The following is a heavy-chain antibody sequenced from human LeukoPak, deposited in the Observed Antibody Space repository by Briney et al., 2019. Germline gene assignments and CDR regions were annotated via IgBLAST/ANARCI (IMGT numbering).Heavy chain of an antibody. CDR2: ITGSGDSA. CDR1: GFTFSSYA. V-gene: IGHV3-23*01. Sequence: GGSLRLSCAASGFTFSSYAMTWVRQAPGKGLEWVSAITGSGDSAYYSDSVKGRFTISRDQSKSTVYLQMNSLRAEDTAVYYCASLRKFDYWGQGTLVTVSS. CDR3: ASLRKFDY. J-gene: IGHJ4*02.